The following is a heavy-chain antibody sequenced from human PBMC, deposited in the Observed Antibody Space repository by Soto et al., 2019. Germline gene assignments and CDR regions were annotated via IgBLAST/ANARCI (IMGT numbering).Heavy chain of an antibody. Sequence: PSETLSLTCTVSGGSLKSGGYPWSWIRQPPGKGLEWIGYIYHSGSTYYNPSLKSRVTISVDRSKNQLSLKLSSVTAADTAVYYCARGNVVAIDYWGQGTLVTVSS. J-gene: IGHJ4*02. CDR1: GGSLKSGGYP. CDR3: ARGNVVAIDY. CDR2: IYHSGST. V-gene: IGHV4-30-2*01. D-gene: IGHD2-21*01.